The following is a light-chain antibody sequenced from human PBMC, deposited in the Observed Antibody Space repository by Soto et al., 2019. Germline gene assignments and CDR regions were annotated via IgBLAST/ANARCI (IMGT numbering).Light chain of an antibody. CDR2: DAT. J-gene: IGKJ2*01. Sequence: IQMTQSPSTLSASVGDRVTITCRASHNIERWMAWYQQKRGRAPSLLIFDATTLHSGVPSRFSGGGSGTEFTLTVSSLQPEDFATYYCQQYNTYSFGQGTKVDIK. V-gene: IGKV1-5*01. CDR1: HNIERW. CDR3: QQYNTYS.